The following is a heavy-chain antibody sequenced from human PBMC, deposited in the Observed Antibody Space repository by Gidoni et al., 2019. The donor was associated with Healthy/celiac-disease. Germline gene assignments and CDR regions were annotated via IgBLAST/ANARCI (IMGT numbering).Heavy chain of an antibody. CDR1: GGSFSGYY. Sequence: QVQLQQWGAGLWKPSETLSRTCAVYGGSFSGYYWSWIRQPPGKGLEWFGEITHSGSTNYTPSLQRRVTISVDTSTYPFSLTLSSVPAADPAVYYCARVGHRFLAWLPAAITMVQGVQGFDSWGQGTLVTVSS. CDR3: ARVGHRFLAWLPAAITMVQGVQGFDS. J-gene: IGHJ4*02. D-gene: IGHD3-10*01. V-gene: IGHV4-34*01. CDR2: ITHSGST.